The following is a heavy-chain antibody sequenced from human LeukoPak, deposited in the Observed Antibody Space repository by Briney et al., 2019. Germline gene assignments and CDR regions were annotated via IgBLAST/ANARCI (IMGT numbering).Heavy chain of an antibody. J-gene: IGHJ5*02. CDR2: MNPNSGNT. D-gene: IGHD4-11*01. V-gene: IGHV1-8*03. CDR3: ARGRATVTTHWVDP. CDR1: GYPFSNYD. Sequence: ASVKVSCKASGYPFSNYDINWVRQATGQGLEWMGWMNPNSGNTDYAQKFQGRVTITRNTSISTAYMGLSGLRSEDTAVYYCARGRATVTTHWVDPWGQGTLVTASS.